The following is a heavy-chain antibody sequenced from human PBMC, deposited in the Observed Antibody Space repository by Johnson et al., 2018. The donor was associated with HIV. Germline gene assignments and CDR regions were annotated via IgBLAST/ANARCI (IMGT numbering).Heavy chain of an antibody. J-gene: IGHJ3*02. V-gene: IGHV3-30*04. CDR3: ARRGRRADDAFDI. CDR1: GFTFSSYA. D-gene: IGHD3-16*01. CDR2: ISYDGSDK. Sequence: QVQLVESGGGVVQPGRSLRLSCAASGFTFSSYAMHWVRQAPDKGLEWVAVISYDGSDKDYADSVKGRFTISRDNSKNTLYLQMNSLRAEDTAVYYCARRGRRADDAFDIWGQGTMVTVSS.